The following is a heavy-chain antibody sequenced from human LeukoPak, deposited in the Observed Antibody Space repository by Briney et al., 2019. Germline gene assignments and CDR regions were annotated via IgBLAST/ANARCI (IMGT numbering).Heavy chain of an antibody. CDR2: IYTSGSGST. D-gene: IGHD3-10*01. CDR1: GGSIGSYY. V-gene: IGHV4-4*07. Sequence: PSETLSLTCTVSGGSIGSYYYSWIRQPAGNGLEWIGRIYTSGSGSTIYNPSPKSRVTMSVDTSKNQFSLKLNSVTAADTAIYYCARDRGLYGEVLFDPWGQGTLVTVSS. CDR3: ARDRGLYGEVLFDP. J-gene: IGHJ5*02.